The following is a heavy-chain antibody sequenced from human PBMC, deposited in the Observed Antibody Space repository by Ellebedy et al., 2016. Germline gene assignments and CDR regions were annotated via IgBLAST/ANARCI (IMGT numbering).Heavy chain of an antibody. Sequence: GGSLRLSCAASRFSFSTYWMHWVRQAPGKGLMWISRISPDGGSVRYADSVKGRFTISRDNAENTLSLQMNSLRAEDTAVYYCASYDWNRFDYWGQGTLVTVSS. D-gene: IGHD1-20*01. V-gene: IGHV3-74*01. CDR1: RFSFSTYW. CDR2: ISPDGGSV. CDR3: ASYDWNRFDY. J-gene: IGHJ4*02.